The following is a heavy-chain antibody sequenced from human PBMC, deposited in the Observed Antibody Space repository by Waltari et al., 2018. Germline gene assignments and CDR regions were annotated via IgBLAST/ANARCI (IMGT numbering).Heavy chain of an antibody. CDR1: GGSFSGYY. D-gene: IGHD6-6*01. V-gene: IGHV4-34*01. J-gene: IGHJ5*02. CDR2: INQSGST. CDR3: ARGTEYSSSTGIAAFDP. Sequence: QVQLQQWGAGLLKPSETLSLTCAVYGGSFSGYYWSWIRQPPGKGLEWIGEINQSGSTNYNPSLKSRVTISVDTSKNPFSLKLSSVTAADTAVYYCARGTEYSSSTGIAAFDPWGQGTLVTVSS.